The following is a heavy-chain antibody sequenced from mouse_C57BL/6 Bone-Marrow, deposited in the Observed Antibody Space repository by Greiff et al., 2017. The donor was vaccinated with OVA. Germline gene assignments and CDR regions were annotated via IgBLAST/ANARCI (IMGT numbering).Heavy chain of an antibody. Sequence: EVKVVESGGGLVQPGGSLKLSCAASGFTFSDYYMYWVRQTPEKRLEWVAYISNGGGSTYYPDTVKGRFTISRDNAKNTLYLQMSRLKSEDTAMYYCARGGYYYGSSYRFAYWGQGTLVTVSA. D-gene: IGHD1-1*01. CDR1: GFTFSDYY. CDR3: ARGGYYYGSSYRFAY. CDR2: ISNGGGST. V-gene: IGHV5-12*01. J-gene: IGHJ3*01.